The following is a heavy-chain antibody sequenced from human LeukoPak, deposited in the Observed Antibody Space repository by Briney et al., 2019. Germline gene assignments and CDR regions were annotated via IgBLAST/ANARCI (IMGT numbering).Heavy chain of an antibody. D-gene: IGHD3-9*01. CDR1: GYTFTSYG. V-gene: IGHV1-18*01. J-gene: IGHJ6*03. CDR3: ARGALGTLRYFDWLLSDQYYYYYYMDV. CDR2: ISAYNGNT. Sequence: ASVKVSCKASGYTFTSYGISWVRRAPGQGLEWMGWISAYNGNTNYAQKLQGRVTMTTDTSTSTAYMELRSLRSDDTAVYYCARGALGTLRYFDWLLSDQYYYYYYMDVWGKGTTVTVSS.